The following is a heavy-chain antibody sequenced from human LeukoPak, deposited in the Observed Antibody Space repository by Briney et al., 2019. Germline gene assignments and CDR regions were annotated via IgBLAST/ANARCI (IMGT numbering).Heavy chain of an antibody. V-gene: IGHV4-4*07. CDR1: GGSINSY. D-gene: IGHD3-10*01. J-gene: IGHJ4*02. CDR3: ARGGYYGSGIRYGTRRGYFDY. Sequence: PSETLSLTCIVSGGSINSYWSWIRQPAGKGLEWIGRISGSGTITYNPALQSRLTISIDTSKNQFSLKLMSVTAADTAVYYCARGGYYGSGIRYGTRRGYFDYWGQGTLVTVSS. CDR2: ISGSGTI.